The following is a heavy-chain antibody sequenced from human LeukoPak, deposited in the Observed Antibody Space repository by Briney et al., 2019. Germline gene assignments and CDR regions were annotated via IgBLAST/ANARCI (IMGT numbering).Heavy chain of an antibody. Sequence: GGSLRLSCAASGFTFSDYYMSWIRQAPGKGLEWVSYISSSGSTIYYADSVKGRFTISRDNAKNSLYLQMNSLRAEDTAVYYCARDSDSSSWNDRRYYYYMDVWGKGTTVTVSS. D-gene: IGHD6-13*01. CDR1: GFTFSDYY. J-gene: IGHJ6*03. CDR2: ISSSGSTI. V-gene: IGHV3-11*01. CDR3: ARDSDSSSWNDRRYYYYMDV.